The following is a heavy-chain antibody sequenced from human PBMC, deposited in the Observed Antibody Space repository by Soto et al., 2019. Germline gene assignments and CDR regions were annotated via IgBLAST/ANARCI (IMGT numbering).Heavy chain of an antibody. CDR2: ISSSSSTI. Sequence: GGSLRLSCAASGFTFSSYSMNWVRQAPGKGLEWVSYISSSSSTIYYADSVKGRFTISRDNAKNSLYLQMNSLRAEDTAVYYCARDLRFLEWSQNWFDPWGQGTLVTVSS. CDR3: ARDLRFLEWSQNWFDP. V-gene: IGHV3-48*01. CDR1: GFTFSSYS. J-gene: IGHJ5*02. D-gene: IGHD3-3*01.